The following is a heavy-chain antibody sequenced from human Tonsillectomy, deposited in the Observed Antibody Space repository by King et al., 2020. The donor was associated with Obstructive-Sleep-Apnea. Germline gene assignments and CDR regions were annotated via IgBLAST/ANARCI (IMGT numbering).Heavy chain of an antibody. V-gene: IGHV3-33*06. CDR2: IWYDGSNK. D-gene: IGHD2-2*01. Sequence: VQLVESGGGVVQPGRSLRLSCAASGVTFSSYGMHWVRQAPGKGLEWVAVIWYDGSNKYYADSVKGRFTISRDNSKNTLYLQMNSLRAEDTAVYYCAKDMEYQLLTDSTIDYWGQGTLAT. J-gene: IGHJ4*02. CDR1: GVTFSSYG. CDR3: AKDMEYQLLTDSTIDY.